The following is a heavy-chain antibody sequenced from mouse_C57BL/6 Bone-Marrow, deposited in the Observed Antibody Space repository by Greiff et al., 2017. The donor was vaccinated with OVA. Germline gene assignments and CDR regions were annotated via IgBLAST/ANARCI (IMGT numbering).Heavy chain of an antibody. Sequence: VKLVESGAELMKPGASVKLSCKATGYTFTGYWIEWVKQRPGHGLEWIGEILPGSGSTTYNEKFKGKATFTADTSSNTAYMQLSSLTTEDSAIYYCARLTGPWGNYFDYWGQGTTLTVSS. CDR3: ARLTGPWGNYFDY. V-gene: IGHV1-9*01. D-gene: IGHD4-1*01. CDR1: GYTFTGYW. J-gene: IGHJ2*01. CDR2: ILPGSGST.